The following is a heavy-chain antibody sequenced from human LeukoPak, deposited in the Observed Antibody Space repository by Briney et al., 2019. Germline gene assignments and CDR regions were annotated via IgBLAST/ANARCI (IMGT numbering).Heavy chain of an antibody. Sequence: GGSLRLSCATSGITFRNYGMHWVRQAPGKGLVWVSHIIQDGSETFYADSVKGRFTISRDNAKNTVYLQMNSLRVEDTAVYYCATDDYRGLGYWGQGTLVTVSS. CDR1: GITFRNYG. CDR3: ATDDYRGLGY. V-gene: IGHV3-74*01. CDR2: IIQDGSET. J-gene: IGHJ4*02. D-gene: IGHD3-16*01.